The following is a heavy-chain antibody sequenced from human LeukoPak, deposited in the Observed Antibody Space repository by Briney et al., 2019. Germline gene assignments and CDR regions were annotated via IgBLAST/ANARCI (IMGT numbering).Heavy chain of an antibody. Sequence: SHTLSLTCTVSGGSISIGDYYWSWIRQPPGKGLEWIGYIYYSGTTYSNPSLKSRVTISVDTSKNQFSLKLSSVTAADTAVYYCARGLAGPYDSTGFTVSYGMDVWGPGTTVTVSS. D-gene: IGHD3-22*01. CDR3: ARGLAGPYDSTGFTVSYGMDV. V-gene: IGHV4-30-4*01. J-gene: IGHJ6*02. CDR1: GGSISIGDYY. CDR2: IYYSGTT.